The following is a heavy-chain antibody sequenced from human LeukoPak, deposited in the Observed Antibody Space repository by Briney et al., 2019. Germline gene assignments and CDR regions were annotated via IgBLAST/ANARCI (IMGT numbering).Heavy chain of an antibody. Sequence: SVKVSCKASGYTFTGYYMHRVRQAPGQGLEWMGRIIPIFGTANYAQKFQGRVTTTTDESTSTAYMELSSPRSEDTAVYYCARLMTTYSSGHDPWGQGTLVTVSS. CDR1: GYTFTGYY. V-gene: IGHV1-69*05. D-gene: IGHD6-19*01. CDR3: ARLMTTYSSGHDP. J-gene: IGHJ5*02. CDR2: IIPIFGTA.